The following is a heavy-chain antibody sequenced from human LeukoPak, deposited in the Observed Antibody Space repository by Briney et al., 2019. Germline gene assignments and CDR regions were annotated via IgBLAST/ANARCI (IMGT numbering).Heavy chain of an antibody. D-gene: IGHD4-11*01. Sequence: PSETLSLTCAVSGGSISSGGYYWSWIRQPPGKGLEWIGYIYHSGSTYYNPSLKSRVTMSVDTSKNQFSLRLSSVTAADTAAYYCARYSNYEGWFDPWGQGTLVTVSS. V-gene: IGHV4-30-2*01. CDR3: ARYSNYEGWFDP. CDR2: IYHSGST. CDR1: GGSISSGGYY. J-gene: IGHJ5*02.